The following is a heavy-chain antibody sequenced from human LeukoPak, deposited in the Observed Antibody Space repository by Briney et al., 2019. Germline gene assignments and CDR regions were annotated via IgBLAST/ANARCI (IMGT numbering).Heavy chain of an antibody. V-gene: IGHV3-33*06. CDR1: GFTFSSYG. CDR2: IWYDGSNK. Sequence: GGSLRLSCAASGFTFSSYGMHWVRQAPGKGLEWVAVIWYDGSNKYYADSVKGRFTISRDNSKNALFLQMNSLRADDTAVYYCAKGGCISTSCSRQNDYWGQGTLVTVSS. CDR3: AKGGCISTSCSRQNDY. D-gene: IGHD2-2*01. J-gene: IGHJ4*02.